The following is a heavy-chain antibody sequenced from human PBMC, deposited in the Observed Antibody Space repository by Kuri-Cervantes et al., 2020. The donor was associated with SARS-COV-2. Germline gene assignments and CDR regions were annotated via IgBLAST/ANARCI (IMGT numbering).Heavy chain of an antibody. D-gene: IGHD4-11*01. CDR1: GFSISDHY. Sequence: GGSLRLSCAASGFSISDHYMGWIRQAPGKGLEWVSYISSSGFNIYYADSVKGRFTISRDTAKNSLYLQMDSLRVEDTAVYYWARDGGGYSSTWFDSWGQGTLVTVSS. CDR3: ARDGGGYSSTWFDS. CDR2: ISSSGFNI. J-gene: IGHJ5*01. V-gene: IGHV3-11*01.